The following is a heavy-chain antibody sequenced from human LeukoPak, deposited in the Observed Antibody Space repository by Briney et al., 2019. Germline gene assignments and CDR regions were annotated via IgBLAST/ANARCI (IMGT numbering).Heavy chain of an antibody. J-gene: IGHJ3*02. CDR1: GGSISSYY. CDR3: ARESSSSSYFDI. Sequence: PSETLSLTCTVSGGSISSYYWSWIRQPPGKGLEWIGYIYYSGSTNYNPSLKSRVSISVDTSKNQFSLKLSSVTAADTAVYYCARESSSSSYFDIWGQGTMVTVSS. V-gene: IGHV4-59*01. CDR2: IYYSGST. D-gene: IGHD6-13*01.